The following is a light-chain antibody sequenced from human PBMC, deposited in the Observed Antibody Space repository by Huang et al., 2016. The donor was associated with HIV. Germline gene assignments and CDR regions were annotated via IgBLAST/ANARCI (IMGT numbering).Light chain of an antibody. CDR2: SAS. CDR3: QQTYTSSWT. CDR1: QSISGF. Sequence: DIQMTQSPSSLSASIGDRVTITCRTSQSISGFLNWYQQTPGKAPNLLIYSASNLQTGVPSRFSGSGSGTVFILTIRNLQPEDFASYYCQQTYTSSWTFGQGTKVEI. V-gene: IGKV1-39*01. J-gene: IGKJ1*01.